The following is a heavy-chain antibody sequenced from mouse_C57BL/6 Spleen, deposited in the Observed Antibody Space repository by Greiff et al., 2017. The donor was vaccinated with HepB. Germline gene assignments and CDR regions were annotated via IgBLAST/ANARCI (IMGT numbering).Heavy chain of an antibody. D-gene: IGHD2-5*01. V-gene: IGHV1-72*01. J-gene: IGHJ2*01. CDR3: TKGPLYYSNYFDY. CDR1: GYTFTSYW. CDR2: IDPNSGGT. Sequence: QVQLKQPGAELVKPGASVKLSCKASGYTFTSYWMHWVKQRPGRGLEWIGRIDPNSGGTKYNERFKSKATLTVDKPSSTAYMQLSSLTSEDSAVYYWTKGPLYYSNYFDYWGQGTTLTVSS.